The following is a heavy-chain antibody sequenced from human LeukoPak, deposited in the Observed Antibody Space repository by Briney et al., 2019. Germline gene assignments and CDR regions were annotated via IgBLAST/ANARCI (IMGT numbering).Heavy chain of an antibody. CDR2: IIPILGIA. Sequence: SVKVSCKASGGTFSSYAISWVRQAPGQGLEWMGRIIPILGIANYAQKFQGRVTITADKSASTAYMELSSLRSEDTAVYYCARVRRDGYNVLDYWGQGTLVTVSS. V-gene: IGHV1-69*04. J-gene: IGHJ4*02. CDR1: GGTFSSYA. D-gene: IGHD5-24*01. CDR3: ARVRRDGYNVLDY.